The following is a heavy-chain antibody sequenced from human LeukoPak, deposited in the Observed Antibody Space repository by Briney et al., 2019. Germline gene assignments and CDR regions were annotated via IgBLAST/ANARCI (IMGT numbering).Heavy chain of an antibody. CDR3: ARRNVVRGVMHGMDV. CDR1: GYSFTNYW. Sequence: GESLKISCKGSGYSFTNYWITWVRQMPGKGLEWMGRIDPSDSYTNYSPSFQGHVTISADKSISTAYLQWSSLKASDTARYYCARRNVVRGVMHGMDVWGQGTTVTVSS. J-gene: IGHJ6*02. V-gene: IGHV5-10-1*01. CDR2: IDPSDSYT. D-gene: IGHD3-10*01.